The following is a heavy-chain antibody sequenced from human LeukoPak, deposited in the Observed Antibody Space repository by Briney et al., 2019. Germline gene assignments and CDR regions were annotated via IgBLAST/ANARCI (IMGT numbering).Heavy chain of an antibody. J-gene: IGHJ6*03. Sequence: SVKVSCKASGGTFSSYAISWVRQAPGQGLEWMGGIIPIFGTANYAQKFQGRVTITADKSTSTAYMELSSLRSEDTAVYYCARVDSGRYYVAYMDVWGKGTTVTVSS. CDR2: IIPIFGTA. CDR1: GGTFSSYA. CDR3: ARVDSGRYYVAYMDV. V-gene: IGHV1-69*06. D-gene: IGHD3-10*01.